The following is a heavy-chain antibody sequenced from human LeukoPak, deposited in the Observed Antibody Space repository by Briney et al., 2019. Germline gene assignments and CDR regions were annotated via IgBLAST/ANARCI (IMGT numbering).Heavy chain of an antibody. Sequence: SETLSLTCTVSGGSISSYYWSWIRQPAGKGLEWIGRIYTSGSTNYNPSLKSRVTMSVDTSKNQFSLKLSSVTAADTAVYYCARFWAASGPKLDYYYMDVWGEGTTVTVSS. CDR1: GGSISSYY. D-gene: IGHD1-14*01. CDR2: IYTSGST. V-gene: IGHV4-4*07. J-gene: IGHJ6*03. CDR3: ARFWAASGPKLDYYYMDV.